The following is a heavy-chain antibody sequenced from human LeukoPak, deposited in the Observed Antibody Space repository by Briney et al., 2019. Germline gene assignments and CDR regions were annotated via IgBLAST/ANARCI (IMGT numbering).Heavy chain of an antibody. CDR2: ISAYNGNT. CDR1: GYTFTSYG. D-gene: IGHD3-9*01. Sequence: ASVKVSCKASGYTFTSYGISWVRQAPEQGLEWMGWISAYNGNTNYAQKLQGRVTMTTDTSTSTAYMELRSLRSDDTAVYYCARVSLTGYYKRFQHWGQGTLVTVSS. CDR3: ARVSLTGYYKRFQH. V-gene: IGHV1-18*01. J-gene: IGHJ1*01.